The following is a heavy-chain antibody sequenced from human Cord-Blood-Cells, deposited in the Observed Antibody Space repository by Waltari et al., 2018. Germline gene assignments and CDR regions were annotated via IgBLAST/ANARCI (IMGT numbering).Heavy chain of an antibody. V-gene: IGHV1-3*01. CDR3: ATGGPDEAAAGRDYYYYGMDV. CDR2: INAGNGNT. CDR1: GYTFTSYA. D-gene: IGHD6-13*01. Sequence: QVQLVQSGAEVKKPGASVKVYCKASGYTFTSYAMLWVRSAPGQRPEWMGWINAGNGNTKYSQKFQGRVTITRDTSASTAYMELSSLRSEDTAVYYCATGGPDEAAAGRDYYYYGMDVWGQGTTVTVSS. J-gene: IGHJ6*02.